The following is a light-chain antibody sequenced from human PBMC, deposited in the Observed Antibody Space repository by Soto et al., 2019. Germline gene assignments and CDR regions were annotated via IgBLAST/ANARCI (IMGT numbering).Light chain of an antibody. Sequence: QPVLTQPPSASGSPGQSVTISCIGTSSDVGGYNYVSWYQQLPGKAPKLMISEVSKRPSGVPDRFSGSKSGNTASLTVSGLQAEDEADYYCSSYAGSNIYVFGTGTKLTVL. CDR1: SSDVGGYNY. V-gene: IGLV2-8*01. CDR2: EVS. J-gene: IGLJ1*01. CDR3: SSYAGSNIYV.